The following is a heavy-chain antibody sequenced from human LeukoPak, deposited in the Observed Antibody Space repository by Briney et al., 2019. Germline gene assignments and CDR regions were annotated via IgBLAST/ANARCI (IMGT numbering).Heavy chain of an antibody. CDR1: GYTFTGYY. J-gene: IGHJ5*02. CDR2: INPNSGGT. V-gene: IGHV1-2*04. D-gene: IGHD3-10*01. CDR3: ARGDPAYGSGSYYNWGFDP. Sequence: GASVKVSCKASGYTFTGYYMHWVRQAPGQGLEWMGWINPNSGGTNYAQKFQGWVTMTRDMSISTAYMELSRLRSDDTAVYYCARGDPAYGSGSYYNWGFDPWGQGTLVTVSS.